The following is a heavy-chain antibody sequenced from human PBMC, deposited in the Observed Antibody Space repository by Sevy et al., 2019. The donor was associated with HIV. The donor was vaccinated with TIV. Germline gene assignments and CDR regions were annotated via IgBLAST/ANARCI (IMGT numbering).Heavy chain of an antibody. CDR2: ISTSGSII. CDR3: AREDGSRQYFQY. CDR1: GFTFSCYE. V-gene: IGHV3-48*03. Sequence: GGSLRLSCVASGFTFSCYEMNWVRQAPGKGPEWVSHISTSGSIIHYEDSVQGRFTISRDNAKNSLYLQRNSLGAEDTAVYYCAREDGSRQYFQYWGQGTLVTVSS. D-gene: IGHD6-13*01. J-gene: IGHJ1*01.